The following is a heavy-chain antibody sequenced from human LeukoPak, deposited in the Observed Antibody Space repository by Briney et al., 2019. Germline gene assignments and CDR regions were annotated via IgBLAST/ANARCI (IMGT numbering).Heavy chain of an antibody. CDR3: ARGPLGYCSGSTCSSFDH. CDR1: GFTFSSYA. J-gene: IGHJ4*02. V-gene: IGHV3-30-3*01. D-gene: IGHD2-15*01. Sequence: GGSLRLSCAASGFTFSSYAMHWVRQAPGKGLEWVAVISYDGNNKYYADSVKGRFTISRDNSKNTLYLQMNSLRAEDTAVYSCARGPLGYCSGSTCSSFDHWGQGTRVTVSS. CDR2: ISYDGNNK.